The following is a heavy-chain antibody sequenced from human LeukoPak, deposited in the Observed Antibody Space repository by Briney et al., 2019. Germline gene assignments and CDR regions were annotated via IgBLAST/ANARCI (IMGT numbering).Heavy chain of an antibody. D-gene: IGHD1-26*01. Sequence: KPSETLSLTCTVSGVSISSDSWSWIRQPPGKGLEWIGDIYYSGRTNYNPSLKSRVTISVDTSKNRFSLKLSSVTAADTAVYYCARLGNYYDYWGQGALVTVSS. CDR2: IYYSGRT. V-gene: IGHV4-59*08. J-gene: IGHJ4*02. CDR3: ARLGNYYDY. CDR1: GVSISSDS.